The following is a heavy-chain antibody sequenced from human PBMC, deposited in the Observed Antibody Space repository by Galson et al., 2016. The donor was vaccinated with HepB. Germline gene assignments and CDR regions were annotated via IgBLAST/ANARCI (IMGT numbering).Heavy chain of an antibody. CDR1: GGSIRSNRYY. J-gene: IGHJ4*02. V-gene: IGHV4-39*01. Sequence: SETLSLTCYVSGGSIRSNRYYWGWIRQPPGKGLEWIGSIYNSGTTYYSPSLKSRILMSVETSHNHFSLKLRSVNAPDTAVYYCARHAMRATAAGPGYFDFWGQGKPVTVSS. D-gene: IGHD6-13*01. CDR3: ARHAMRATAAGPGYFDF. CDR2: IYNSGTT.